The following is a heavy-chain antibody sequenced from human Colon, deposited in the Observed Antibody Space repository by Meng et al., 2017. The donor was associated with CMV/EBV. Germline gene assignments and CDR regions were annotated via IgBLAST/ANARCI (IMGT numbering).Heavy chain of an antibody. D-gene: IGHD3-3*01. J-gene: IGHJ4*02. V-gene: IGHV3-74*01. CDR2: INSEGSTT. CDR1: GFAFSNHW. Sequence: GGSLRLSCAASGFAFSNHWMHWVRQAPGKGLVWVSCINSEGSTTTYADSVEGRFTISRDNARDTLYLQLNSLRAEDTAVYYCARGGLGVLTPLAYWGRGTLVTVSS. CDR3: ARGGLGVLTPLAY.